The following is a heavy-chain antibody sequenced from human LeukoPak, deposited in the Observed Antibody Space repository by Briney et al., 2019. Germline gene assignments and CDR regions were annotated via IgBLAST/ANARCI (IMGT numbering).Heavy chain of an antibody. CDR1: GGSISSYY. D-gene: IGHD5-24*01. CDR2: IYYSGST. Sequence: SETLSLTCTVSGGSISSYYWSWIRQPPGKGLEWIGYIYYSGSTNYNPSLKSRVTISVDTSKNQFSLKLSSVTAADTAVYYCARHDGDLELLPPDYWGQGTLVTVSS. V-gene: IGHV4-59*08. CDR3: ARHDGDLELLPPDY. J-gene: IGHJ4*02.